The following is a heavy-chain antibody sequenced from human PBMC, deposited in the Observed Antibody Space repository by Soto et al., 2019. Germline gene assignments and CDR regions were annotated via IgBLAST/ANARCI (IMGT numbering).Heavy chain of an antibody. CDR2: IIPIFGTA. CDR3: AREPVGDYDLGRNYYQYGMDV. V-gene: IGHV1-69*06. D-gene: IGHD4-17*01. CDR1: GGTFSSYA. Sequence: SVKVSCKASGGTFSSYAISWVRQAPGQGLEWMGGIIPIFGTANYAQKFQGRVTITADKSTSTAYMELSSLRSEDTALYYCAREPVGDYDLGRNYYQYGMDVWGQGTTVTVSS. J-gene: IGHJ6*02.